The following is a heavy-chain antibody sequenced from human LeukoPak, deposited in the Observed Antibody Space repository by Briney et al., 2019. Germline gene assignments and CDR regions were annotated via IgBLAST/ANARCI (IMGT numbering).Heavy chain of an antibody. Sequence: GGSLRLSCAASGFTFSSYAMSWVRQAPGKGLEWVSAISGSGGSTYYADSVKGRFTISRDNSKNTLYLQMNGLRAEDTAVYYYAKLKVLVVPAATDYWGQGTLVTVSS. CDR1: GFTFSSYA. CDR3: AKLKVLVVPAATDY. CDR2: ISGSGGST. V-gene: IGHV3-23*01. D-gene: IGHD2-2*01. J-gene: IGHJ4*02.